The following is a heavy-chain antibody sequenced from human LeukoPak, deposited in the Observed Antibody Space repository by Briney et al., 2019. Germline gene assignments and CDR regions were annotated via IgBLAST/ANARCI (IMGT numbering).Heavy chain of an antibody. D-gene: IGHD6-13*01. CDR3: ARVGLSQQPEYYYYYYAMDV. CDR1: GGTFSSYA. J-gene: IGHJ6*02. Sequence: SVKVSCKASGGTFSSYALSWVRQAPGQGLEWMGGIIPIFGTANYAQKFQGRVTITADESTSTAYMELSSLRSEDTAVYYCARVGLSQQPEYYYYYYAMDVWGQGTTVTVSS. CDR2: IIPIFGTA. V-gene: IGHV1-69*13.